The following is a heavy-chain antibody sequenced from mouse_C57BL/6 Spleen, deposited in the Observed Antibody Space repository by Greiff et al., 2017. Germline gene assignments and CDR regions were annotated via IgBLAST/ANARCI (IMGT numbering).Heavy chain of an antibody. Sequence: VQLQQSGPGLVKPSQSLSLTCSVTGYSITSGYYWNWIRQFPGNKLEWMGYISYDGSHNYNPSLKNRISINRDKSKNQFFLKLNSVTTEDTATYYCAKDYYGSSYWYFDVWGTGTTVTVSS. CDR2: ISYDGSH. J-gene: IGHJ1*03. CDR3: AKDYYGSSYWYFDV. CDR1: GYSITSGYY. V-gene: IGHV3-6*01. D-gene: IGHD1-1*01.